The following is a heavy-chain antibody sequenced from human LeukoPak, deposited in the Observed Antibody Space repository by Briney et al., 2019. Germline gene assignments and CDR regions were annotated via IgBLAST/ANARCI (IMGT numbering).Heavy chain of an antibody. CDR1: GFSVSNYY. V-gene: IGHV3-53*01. CDR3: GKDRFARDEYSSGKYFSPLD. J-gene: IGHJ4*02. D-gene: IGHD3-10*01. CDR2: IYSDPTT. Sequence: GGSLRLSCAASGFSVSNYYMSWVRQAPGKGLELVSVIYSDPTTYYVDSVKGRFTISRDNSKNTLVLQMDSLRAEDSALYYCGKDRFARDEYSSGKYFSPLDWGQGTLVIVSS.